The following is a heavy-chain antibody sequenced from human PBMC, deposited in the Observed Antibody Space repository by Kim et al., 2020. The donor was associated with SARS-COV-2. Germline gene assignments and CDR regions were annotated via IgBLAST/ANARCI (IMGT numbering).Heavy chain of an antibody. Sequence: YYRDSAKCRFTISRDTGKKSLYLQMNSLRAEGAAVYYCARYVDSVGGFLAYWGQGTKVIVSS. V-gene: IGHV3-11*01. CDR3: ARYVDSVGGFLAY. D-gene: IGHD5-12*01. J-gene: IGHJ4*02.